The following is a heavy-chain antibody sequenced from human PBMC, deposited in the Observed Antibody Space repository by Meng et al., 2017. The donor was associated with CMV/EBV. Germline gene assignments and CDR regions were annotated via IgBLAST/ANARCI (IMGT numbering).Heavy chain of an antibody. CDR1: GYTFTGYY. V-gene: IGHV1-69*10. CDR2: INPILGIA. CDR3: ARESYSSGWYSFDY. J-gene: IGHJ4*02. Sequence: SVKVSCKASGYTFTGYYMHWVRQAPGQGLEWMGWINPILGIANYAQKFQGRVTITADKSTSTAYMELSSLRSEDTAVYYCARESYSSGWYSFDYWGQGTLVTVSS. D-gene: IGHD6-19*01.